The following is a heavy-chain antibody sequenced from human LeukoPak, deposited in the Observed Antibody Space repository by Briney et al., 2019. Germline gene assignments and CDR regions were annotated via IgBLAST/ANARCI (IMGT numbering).Heavy chain of an antibody. CDR2: ISSDGSST. D-gene: IGHD4-23*01. CDR3: AKGGGKVQDY. V-gene: IGHV3-74*01. J-gene: IGHJ4*02. CDR1: GLTLSNYW. Sequence: GGPLRLSCAASGLTLSNYWMHWVRHAQGKGLVWVSRISSDGSSTNYADSVKGRFTISRDNAKNTLYLQMNSLRAEDTAVYYCAKGGGKVQDYWGQGTLVTVSS.